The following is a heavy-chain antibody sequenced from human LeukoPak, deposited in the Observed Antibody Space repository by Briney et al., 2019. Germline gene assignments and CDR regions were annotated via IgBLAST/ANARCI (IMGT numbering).Heavy chain of an antibody. Sequence: PSQTLSPTCAVSGGSISSGTHYWNWIRQHPGQGLEWIGHIYNTGSAYYNPSLMSRASISIDTSENQFSLKLSSVTAADTAVYYCASTHCASPSCYSYYYSGLDVWGQGTTVIVSS. D-gene: IGHD2-2*01. CDR2: IYNTGSA. CDR3: ASTHCASPSCYSYYYSGLDV. V-gene: IGHV4-31*11. CDR1: GGSISSGTHY. J-gene: IGHJ6*02.